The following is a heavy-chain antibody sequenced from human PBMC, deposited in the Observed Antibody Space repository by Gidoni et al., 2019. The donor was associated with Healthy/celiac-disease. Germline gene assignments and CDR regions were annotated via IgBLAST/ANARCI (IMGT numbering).Heavy chain of an antibody. CDR1: GFTFDVYA. CDR2: ISWNSGSI. J-gene: IGHJ6*02. Sequence: EVQLVESGGGLVQPGRSLRLSCAASGFTFDVYAMHWVRHAPGKGLEWVSVISWNSGSIGYADSVKGRFTISRDNAKNSLYLQMNSLRAEDTALYYCAKDLEWSAAAYYGMDVWGQGTTVTVSS. V-gene: IGHV3-9*01. D-gene: IGHD3-3*01. CDR3: AKDLEWSAAAYYGMDV.